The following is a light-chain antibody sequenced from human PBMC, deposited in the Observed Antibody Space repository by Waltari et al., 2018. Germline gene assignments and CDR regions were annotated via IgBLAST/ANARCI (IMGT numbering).Light chain of an antibody. CDR2: DVS. J-gene: IGLJ2*01. CDR1: SSDIGGYKY. V-gene: IGLV2-14*01. Sequence: QSALTQPASVSGSPGQSITISCLGTSSDIGGYKYVSWYQQYPGKAPKLLIYDVSERPSGVSHRFSGSKSGNTASLPISGLQTEDEADYYCSSYTRFNIVVFGGGTKLTVL. CDR3: SSYTRFNIVV.